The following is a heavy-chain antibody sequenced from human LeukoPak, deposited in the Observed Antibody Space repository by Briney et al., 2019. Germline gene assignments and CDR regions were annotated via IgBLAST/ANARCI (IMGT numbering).Heavy chain of an antibody. CDR3: ARDFRNGGSYPPAFDY. D-gene: IGHD1-26*01. CDR1: GFTGSSYA. Sequence: GGSLRPSCAASGFTGSSYAMHWVRQAPGKGLEWVAVISYDGSNKYYADSVKGRFTISRDNSKNTLYLQMNSLRAEDTAVYYCARDFRNGGSYPPAFDYWGQGTLVTVSS. V-gene: IGHV3-30-3*01. J-gene: IGHJ4*02. CDR2: ISYDGSNK.